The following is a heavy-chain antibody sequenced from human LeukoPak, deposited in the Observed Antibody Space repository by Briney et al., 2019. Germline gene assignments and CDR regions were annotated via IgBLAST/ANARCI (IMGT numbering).Heavy chain of an antibody. CDR2: ISYDGGNK. CDR3: AKAQRKVVTAPPGYYYGMDV. D-gene: IGHD2-21*02. Sequence: GGSLRLSCAASGFTFSSYGMHWVRQAPGKGLEWVAVISYDGGNKYYADSVKGRFTISRDNSKNTLYLQMNSLRAEDTAVYYCAKAQRKVVTAPPGYYYGMDVWGQGTTVTVSS. J-gene: IGHJ6*02. V-gene: IGHV3-30*18. CDR1: GFTFSSYG.